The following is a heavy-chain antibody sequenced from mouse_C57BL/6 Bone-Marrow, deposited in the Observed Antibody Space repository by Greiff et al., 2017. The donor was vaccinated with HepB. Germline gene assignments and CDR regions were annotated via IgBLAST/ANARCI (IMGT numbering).Heavy chain of an antibody. CDR3: ARGTGFAS. Sequence: VQLQQSGPELVKPGASVKISCKASGYSFTGYYMNWVKQSPEKSLEWIGEINPSNGGTTYNQKFKAKATLTVDKSSSTAYMQLKSLTSEDSAVYYCARGTGFASWGQGTLVTVSA. CDR1: GYSFTGYY. V-gene: IGHV1-42*01. CDR2: INPSNGGT. D-gene: IGHD4-1*01. J-gene: IGHJ3*01.